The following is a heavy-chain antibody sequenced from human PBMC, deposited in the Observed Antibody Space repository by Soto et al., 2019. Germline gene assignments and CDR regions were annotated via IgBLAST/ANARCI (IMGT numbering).Heavy chain of an antibody. J-gene: IGHJ6*02. Sequence: PGGSLRLSCAASGFTFSNYGMHWVRQAPGKGLEWVTVISYDGSYKHYADSVKGRFTISRDNSKNTLYLQMNSLRTEDTAVYYCAKENLQLWFGDTWGGMDVWGLGTTVTVSS. V-gene: IGHV3-30*18. D-gene: IGHD3-10*01. CDR2: ISYDGSYK. CDR1: GFTFSNYG. CDR3: AKENLQLWFGDTWGGMDV.